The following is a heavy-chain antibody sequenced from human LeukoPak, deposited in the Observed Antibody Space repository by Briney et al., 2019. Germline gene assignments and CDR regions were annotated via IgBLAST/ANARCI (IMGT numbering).Heavy chain of an antibody. CDR2: INPHSGGT. CDR3: AREGGSANDPDSGY. CDR1: GYTFTGYY. D-gene: IGHD2-15*01. J-gene: IGHJ4*02. Sequence: GAAVKVSCKASGYTFTGYYIHWVRQAPGQGLEWMGWINPHSGGTNYAQNFQGRVTMTRDTSISTAYMELRSLRSDDTAVYYCAREGGSANDPDSGYWGQGTLVTVSS. V-gene: IGHV1-2*02.